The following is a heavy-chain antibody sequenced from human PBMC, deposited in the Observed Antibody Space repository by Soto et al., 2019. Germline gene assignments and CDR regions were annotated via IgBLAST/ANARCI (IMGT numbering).Heavy chain of an antibody. CDR2: IIPMLTVT. D-gene: IGHD2-2*01. CDR1: GGTFSTYT. V-gene: IGHV1-69*02. J-gene: IGHJ3*01. Sequence: QVHLVQSGAEVKKPGSSVKVSCKAAGGTFSTYTLIWVRQAPGQGLEWMGRIIPMLTVTNSAQKFQGRVTLXAXXSTNTAFMELTSLRSDDTAVYYCSIGSWSAETFDVWGQGTMVTVSS. CDR3: SIGSWSAETFDV.